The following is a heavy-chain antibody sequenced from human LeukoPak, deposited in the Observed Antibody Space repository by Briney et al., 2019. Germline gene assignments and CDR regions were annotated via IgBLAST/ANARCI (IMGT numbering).Heavy chain of an antibody. D-gene: IGHD3-9*01. CDR1: GFTFSSYA. Sequence: GGSLRLSCAASGFTFSSYAMSWVRQAPGKGLEWVSAISGSGGSTYYADSVKGRFTISRDNSKNTLYLQMNSLRAEDTAVYYCARGSTVRYFDWLRKPNAFDIWGQGTMVTVSS. CDR2: ISGSGGST. V-gene: IGHV3-23*01. CDR3: ARGSTVRYFDWLRKPNAFDI. J-gene: IGHJ3*02.